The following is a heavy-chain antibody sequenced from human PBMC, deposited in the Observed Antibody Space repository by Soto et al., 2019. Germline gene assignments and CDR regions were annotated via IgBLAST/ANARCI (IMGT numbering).Heavy chain of an antibody. V-gene: IGHV3-74*01. D-gene: IGHD2-15*01. CDR3: ARGDCVGGTCYSLAGSCYYYMDV. CDR1: GFTFSNYW. Sequence: EVQLVESGGGLVQPGGSLRLSCAASGFTFSNYWMYWVRQAPGKGLVWVSRINSDGSVSSYADSVKGRLTISSDNIKNTLYLQMDSLRADDTAVYYCARGDCVGGTCYSLAGSCYYYMDVWGKGTTVTVFS. J-gene: IGHJ6*03. CDR2: INSDGSVS.